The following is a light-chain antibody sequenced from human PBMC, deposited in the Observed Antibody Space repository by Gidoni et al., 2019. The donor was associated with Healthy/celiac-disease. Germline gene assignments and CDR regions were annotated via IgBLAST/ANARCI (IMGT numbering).Light chain of an antibody. CDR2: QDS. CDR1: KLGDKY. V-gene: IGLV3-1*01. Sequence: SYELTQPPSVSVSPGQTASITCSGDKLGDKYACWYQQKQGQSPVLVIYQDSKRPSGIPERFSGSNSGNTATLTISGTQAMDEADYYCQAWDSSTAWVFGTGTKVTVL. J-gene: IGLJ1*01. CDR3: QAWDSSTAWV.